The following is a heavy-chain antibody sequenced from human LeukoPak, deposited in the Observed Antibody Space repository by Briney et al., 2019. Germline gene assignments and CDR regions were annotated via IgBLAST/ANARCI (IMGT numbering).Heavy chain of an antibody. CDR3: ANYVSGTMRDY. J-gene: IGHJ4*02. CDR2: IDYRERT. D-gene: IGHD3-16*01. Sequence: PSETLSLTCTVSGGSITTSGHYWGWIRQPPGKGLEWIGSIDYRERTTYNPSLKSRVTISADTSRNQFSLKLSSVTATDTAVYYCANYVSGTMRDYWGQGTLVTVSS. CDR1: GGSITTSGHY. V-gene: IGHV4-39*01.